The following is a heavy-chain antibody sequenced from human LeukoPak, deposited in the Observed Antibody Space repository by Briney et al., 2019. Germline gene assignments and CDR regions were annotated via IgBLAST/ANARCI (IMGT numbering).Heavy chain of an antibody. CDR2: ISGDGGST. V-gene: IGHV3-43*02. CDR3: ANTVIIDY. Sequence: GGSLRLSCAASGFPFDDYAMHWVRQAPGKGLERVSLISGDGGSTYYADSVKGRFTISRDNSKNSLYLQMNSLRTGDTALYYCANTVIIDYWCQGTLVTVSS. CDR1: GFPFDDYA. D-gene: IGHD3-3*01. J-gene: IGHJ4*02.